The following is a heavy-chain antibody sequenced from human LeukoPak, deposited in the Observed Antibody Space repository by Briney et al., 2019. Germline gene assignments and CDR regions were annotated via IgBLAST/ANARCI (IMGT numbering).Heavy chain of an antibody. Sequence: PGGSLRLSCVASGFSFSSYWMSWVRQAPGKGLEGVANIKQDGSEKYYMDSVKGRFTISRDNAKNSLYLQMNSLRVEDTAVYYCARGVTAVVGWGQGTLVTVSS. D-gene: IGHD2-15*01. J-gene: IGHJ4*02. CDR1: GFSFSSYW. V-gene: IGHV3-7*01. CDR3: ARGVTAVVG. CDR2: IKQDGSEK.